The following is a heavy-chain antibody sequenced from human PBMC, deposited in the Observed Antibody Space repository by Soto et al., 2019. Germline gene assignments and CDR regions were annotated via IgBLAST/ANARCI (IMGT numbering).Heavy chain of an antibody. CDR3: ANRGMAYEAWFDP. J-gene: IGHJ5*02. D-gene: IGHD3-16*01. V-gene: IGHV4-30-4*01. CDR2: IYYSGST. Sequence: PSETLSLTCTVSGGSISSGDYYWSWIRQPPGKGLEWIGYIYYSGSTYYNPSLKSRVTISVDTSKNQFSLKLSSVTAADTAVYYCANRGMAYEAWFDPWGQGTLVTVSS. CDR1: GGSISSGDYY.